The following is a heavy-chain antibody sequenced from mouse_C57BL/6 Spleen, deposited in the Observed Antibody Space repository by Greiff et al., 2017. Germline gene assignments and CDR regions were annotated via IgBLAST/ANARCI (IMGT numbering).Heavy chain of an antibody. CDR3: ARQVTTVVERYFEV. V-gene: IGHV1-80*01. CDR2: IYPGDGDT. D-gene: IGHD1-1*01. J-gene: IGHJ1*03. Sequence: VQLQQSGAELVKPGASVKISCKASGYAFSSYWMNWVKQRPGKGLEWIGQIYPGDGDTNYNGKFKGKATLTADKSSSTAYMQLSSLTSEDSAVYFCARQVTTVVERYFEVWGTGTTVTVSS. CDR1: GYAFSSYW.